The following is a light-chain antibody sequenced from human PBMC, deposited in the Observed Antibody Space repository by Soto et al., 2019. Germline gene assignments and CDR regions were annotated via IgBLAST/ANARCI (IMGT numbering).Light chain of an antibody. CDR2: AAS. CDR1: QSISSY. Sequence: DIQMTQSPSSLSASVGDRVTITCRASQSISSYLNWYQQKPGTAPKLLIYAASRLQSAVPSRFSGSESGTDFTLTISSLQPEDFATYYCQQSYSAPRTFGQGTKVEIK. CDR3: QQSYSAPRT. V-gene: IGKV1-39*01. J-gene: IGKJ1*01.